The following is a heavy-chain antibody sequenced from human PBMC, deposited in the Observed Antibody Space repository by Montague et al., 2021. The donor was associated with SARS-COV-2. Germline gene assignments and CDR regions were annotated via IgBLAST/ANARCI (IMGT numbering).Heavy chain of an antibody. J-gene: IGHJ4*02. CDR1: GASISGYF. CDR3: ARGYYLGNGDFFDY. V-gene: IGHV4-4*07. CDR2: IYTSGTT. Sequence: SETLSLTCTVSGASISGYFWSRIRQPAGKGLEWIGRIYTSGTTNYNPSLRSRVTMPVDTFKNQFSLKVNSVTAADTAVYYGARGYYLGNGDFFDYWGQGTLVTVSS. D-gene: IGHD2-21*01.